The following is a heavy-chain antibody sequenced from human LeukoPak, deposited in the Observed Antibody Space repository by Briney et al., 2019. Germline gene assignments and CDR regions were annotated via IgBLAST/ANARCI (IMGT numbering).Heavy chain of an antibody. CDR3: AREFPELEHWAFDI. V-gene: IGHV1-69*13. CDR2: IIPIFGTA. D-gene: IGHD1/OR15-1a*01. J-gene: IGHJ3*02. CDR1: GYAFTNYY. Sequence: GASVKVSCKASGYAFTNYYMHWVRQAPGQGLEWMGGIIPIFGTANYAQKFQGRVTITADEPTSTAYMELSSLRSEDTAVYYCAREFPELEHWAFDIWGQGTMVTVSS.